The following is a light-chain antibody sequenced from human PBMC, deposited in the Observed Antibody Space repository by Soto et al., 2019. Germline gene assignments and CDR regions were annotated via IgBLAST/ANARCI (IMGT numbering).Light chain of an antibody. Sequence: QSALAQPASVSGSPGQSITISCTGTSSDVGAHNFVSWYQQHPGKAPKLMIYEVSNRPSGVSDRFSGSKSGNTASLTISGLQAEVEADYYCNSYTNTAARVFGTGTKVTGL. CDR1: SSDVGAHNF. CDR2: EVS. J-gene: IGLJ1*01. CDR3: NSYTNTAARV. V-gene: IGLV2-14*01.